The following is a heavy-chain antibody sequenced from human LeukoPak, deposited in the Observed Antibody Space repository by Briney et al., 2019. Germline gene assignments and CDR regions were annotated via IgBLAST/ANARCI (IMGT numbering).Heavy chain of an antibody. D-gene: IGHD5-18*01. J-gene: IGHJ4*02. Sequence: GGSLRLSCAASGFTFSSYSMNWVRQAPGKGLEWVSSISSSSSYIYYADSVKGRFTISRDNAKNSLYLQMNSLRAEDTAAYYCARGGYSYGLMYYFDYWGQGTLVTVSS. V-gene: IGHV3-21*04. CDR3: ARGGYSYGLMYYFDY. CDR2: ISSSSSYI. CDR1: GFTFSSYS.